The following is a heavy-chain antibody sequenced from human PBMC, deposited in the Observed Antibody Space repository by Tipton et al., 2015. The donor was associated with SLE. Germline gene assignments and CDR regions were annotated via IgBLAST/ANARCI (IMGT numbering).Heavy chain of an antibody. Sequence: SLRLSCAASGFSFSDYGMHWVRQAPGKRLEWVATISYDGSHEYYADSVKGRFTISRNNSKNMVNLQMSSLRAEDTAVYFCARWGTYCTDVLCYYWFDPWGQGTQVTVSS. D-gene: IGHD2-8*02. CDR2: ISYDGSHE. CDR1: GFSFSDYG. J-gene: IGHJ5*02. V-gene: IGHV3-30*03. CDR3: ARWGTYCTDVLCYYWFDP.